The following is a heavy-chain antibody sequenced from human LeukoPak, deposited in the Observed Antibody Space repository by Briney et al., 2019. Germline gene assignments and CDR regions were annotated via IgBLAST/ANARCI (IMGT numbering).Heavy chain of an antibody. CDR2: IYYSGST. D-gene: IGHD3-22*01. CDR1: GGSISNSSYY. V-gene: IGHV4-39*07. Sequence: SETLSLTCTVSGGSISNSSYYWGWIRQPPGKGLEWIGSIYYSGSTYYNPSLKSRVTMSVDTSKNQFSLKLSSVTAADTAVYYCARDQYYYDSSGKYYMDVWGKGTTVTISS. J-gene: IGHJ6*03. CDR3: ARDQYYYDSSGKYYMDV.